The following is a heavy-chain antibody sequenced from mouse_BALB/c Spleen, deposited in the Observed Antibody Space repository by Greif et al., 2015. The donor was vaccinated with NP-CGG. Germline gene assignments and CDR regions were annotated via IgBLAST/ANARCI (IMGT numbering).Heavy chain of an antibody. D-gene: IGHD1-1*01. Sequence: EVQVVESGGGLVQPGGSRKLSCAASGFTFSSFGMHWVRQAPEKGLEWVAYISSGSSTIYYADTVKGRFTISRDNPKNTLFLQMTSLRSEDTAMYYCARRDYYGSSSWFAYWGQGTLVTVSA. CDR3: ARRDYYGSSSWFAY. V-gene: IGHV5-17*02. J-gene: IGHJ3*01. CDR1: GFTFSSFG. CDR2: ISSGSSTI.